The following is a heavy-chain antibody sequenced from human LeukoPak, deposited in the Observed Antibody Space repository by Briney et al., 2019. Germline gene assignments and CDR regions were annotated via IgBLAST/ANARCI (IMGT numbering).Heavy chain of an antibody. CDR1: GCTFSSYA. Sequence: GASVKVSCKASGCTFSSYAISWVRQAPGQGLEWMGGIIPIFGTANYAQKFQGRVTITADESTSTAYMELSSLRSEDTAVYYCARVSHHRGYSSGWYGAFDYWGQGTLVTVSS. V-gene: IGHV1-69*13. J-gene: IGHJ4*02. D-gene: IGHD6-19*01. CDR3: ARVSHHRGYSSGWYGAFDY. CDR2: IIPIFGTA.